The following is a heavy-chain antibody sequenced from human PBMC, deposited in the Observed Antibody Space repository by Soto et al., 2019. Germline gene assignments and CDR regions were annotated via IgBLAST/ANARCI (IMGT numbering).Heavy chain of an antibody. J-gene: IGHJ4*02. Sequence: SETLSLTCAVYGGSFSGYYWSWIRQPPGKGLEWIGEINHSGSTNYNPSLKSRVTISVDTSKNQFSLKLSSVTAADTAVYSWASRSTTGTSYYFDYWGQGTLVTVSS. CDR2: INHSGST. CDR3: ASRSTTGTSYYFDY. CDR1: GGSFSGYY. V-gene: IGHV4-34*01. D-gene: IGHD1-1*01.